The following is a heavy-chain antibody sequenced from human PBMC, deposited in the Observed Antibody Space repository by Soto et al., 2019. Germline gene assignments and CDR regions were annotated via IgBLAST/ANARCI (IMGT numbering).Heavy chain of an antibody. V-gene: IGHV4-34*01. CDR3: ARPPFARYDFWSGYYTPDYWYFDL. Sequence: SETLSLTCTVSGGSFSGYYWSWIRQPPGKGLEWIGEINHSGSTNYNPSLKSRVTISVDTSKNQFSLKLSSVTAADTAVYYCARPPFARYDFWSGYYTPDYWYFDLWGRGTLVTVSS. J-gene: IGHJ2*01. CDR2: INHSGST. CDR1: GGSFSGYY. D-gene: IGHD3-3*01.